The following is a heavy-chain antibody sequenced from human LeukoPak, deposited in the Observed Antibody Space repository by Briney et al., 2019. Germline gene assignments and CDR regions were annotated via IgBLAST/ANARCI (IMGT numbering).Heavy chain of an antibody. CDR2: IKSKVDGGTT. CDR3: TSISASVLGESFDY. CDR1: GFTFSNAW. D-gene: IGHD3-16*01. V-gene: IGHV3-15*01. J-gene: IGHJ4*02. Sequence: GGSLRLFCAASGFTFSNAWMSWARQAPGKGLEWVGRIKSKVDGGTTDYAAPVKGRFTISRDDSKNTQYLQMNSLKTEDTAVYYCTSISASVLGESFDYWGQGTLVTVSS.